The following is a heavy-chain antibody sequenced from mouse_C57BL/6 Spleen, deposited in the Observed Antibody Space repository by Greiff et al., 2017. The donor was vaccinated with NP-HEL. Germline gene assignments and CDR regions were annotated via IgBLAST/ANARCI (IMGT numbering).Heavy chain of an antibody. CDR3: ARSQLGRAGHFDY. CDR2: IRNKANGYTT. Sequence: EVQLQESGGGLVQPGGSLSLSCAASGFTFTDYYMSWVRQPPGKALEWLGFIRNKANGYTTEYSASVKGRFTISRDNSQSILYLQMNALRAEDSATYYCARSQLGRAGHFDYWGQGTTLTVSS. J-gene: IGHJ2*01. CDR1: GFTFTDYY. D-gene: IGHD4-1*02. V-gene: IGHV7-3*01.